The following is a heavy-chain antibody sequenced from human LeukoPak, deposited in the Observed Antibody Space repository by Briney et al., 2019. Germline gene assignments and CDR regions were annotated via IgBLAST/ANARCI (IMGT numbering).Heavy chain of an antibody. Sequence: SETLSLTCTVSGGSISSSSYYWGWIRQPPGKGLEWIGSIYYSGSTYYNPSLKSRVTISVDTSENQFSLKLSSVTAADAAVYYCARGGSGYALNWFDPWGQGTLVTVSS. CDR3: ARGGSGYALNWFDP. CDR1: GGSISSSSYY. D-gene: IGHD5-12*01. CDR2: IYYSGST. J-gene: IGHJ5*02. V-gene: IGHV4-39*07.